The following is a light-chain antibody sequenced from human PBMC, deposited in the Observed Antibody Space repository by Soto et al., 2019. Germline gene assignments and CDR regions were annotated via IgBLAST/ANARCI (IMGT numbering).Light chain of an antibody. CDR1: SSNIGNNN. CDR2: RNN. CDR3: AAWDDRVSGPL. V-gene: IGLV1-47*01. J-gene: IGLJ2*01. Sequence: QSVLTQPPSASGTPGQRVTISCSGSSSNIGNNNVNWYQQLPGTAPKLLIYRNNQRPSGVPDRFSGSKSGTSASLAISGLRSEDEATYYCCAAWDDRVSGPLFGGGTKLTVL.